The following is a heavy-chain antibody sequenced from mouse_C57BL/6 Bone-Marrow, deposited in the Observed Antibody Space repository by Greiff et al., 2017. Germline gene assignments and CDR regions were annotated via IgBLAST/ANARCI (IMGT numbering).Heavy chain of an antibody. CDR2: IYPGGGYT. CDR3: AILRRRYYYAMDY. V-gene: IGHV1-63*01. J-gene: IGHJ4*01. D-gene: IGHD2-4*01. CDR1: GYTFTNYW. Sequence: QVQLQQSGAELVRPGTSVKMSCKASGYTFTNYWIGWAKQRPGHGLEWIGDIYPGGGYTNYNEKFKGKATLTADKSSSTAYMQFSSLTSEDSAIYYCAILRRRYYYAMDYWGQGTSVTVSS.